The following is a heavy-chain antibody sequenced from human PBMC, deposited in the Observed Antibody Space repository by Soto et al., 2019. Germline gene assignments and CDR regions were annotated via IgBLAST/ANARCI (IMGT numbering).Heavy chain of an antibody. CDR3: ARRANYDYVWGSYNMGNFDY. CDR1: GFTFSSYS. D-gene: IGHD3-16*01. CDR2: ISSSSSYI. V-gene: IGHV3-21*01. J-gene: IGHJ4*02. Sequence: EVQLVESGGGLVKPGGSLRLSCAASGFTFSSYSMNWVRQAPGKGLEWVSSISSSSSYIYYADSVKGRFTISRDNAKNSLYLQMNSLRAEDTAVYYCARRANYDYVWGSYNMGNFDYWGQGTLVTVSS.